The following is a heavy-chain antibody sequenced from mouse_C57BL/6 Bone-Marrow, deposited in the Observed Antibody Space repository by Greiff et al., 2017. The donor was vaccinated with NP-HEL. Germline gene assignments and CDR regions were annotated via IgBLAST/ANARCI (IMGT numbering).Heavy chain of an antibody. J-gene: IGHJ4*01. Sequence: VQLQQSGPELVKPGASVKISCKASGYTFTDYYMNWVKQSHGKSLEWIGDINPNNGGTSYNEKFKGKATLTVDKSSSTAYMELRSLTSEDSAVYYCARATYSDYDEAMDYWGQGTSVTVSS. V-gene: IGHV1-26*01. CDR3: ARATYSDYDEAMDY. CDR1: GYTFTDYY. CDR2: INPNNGGT. D-gene: IGHD2-4*01.